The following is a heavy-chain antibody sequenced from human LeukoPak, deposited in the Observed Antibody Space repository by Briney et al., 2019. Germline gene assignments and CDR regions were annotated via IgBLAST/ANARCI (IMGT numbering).Heavy chain of an antibody. V-gene: IGHV3-30*18. CDR3: AKTPRDYTDFNWYFDL. Sequence: GGSLRLSCAGFGFRFSDYGMHWVRQAPGKGPEWVAVVSYDGSNKYYSDSLRGQFTISRDNSKNTLYLQMNSLRAEDTAVYYCAKTPRDYTDFNWYFDLWGRGTLVSVSS. CDR2: VSYDGSNK. J-gene: IGHJ2*01. CDR1: GFRFSDYG. D-gene: IGHD3/OR15-3a*01.